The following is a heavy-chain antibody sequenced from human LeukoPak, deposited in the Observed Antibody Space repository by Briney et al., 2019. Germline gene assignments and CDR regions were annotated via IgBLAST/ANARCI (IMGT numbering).Heavy chain of an antibody. D-gene: IGHD3-16*02. CDR3: AKRGAEVGVTVAPGDY. Sequence: GGSLRLSCAASGFTFSSYSMSWVRQAPGKGLEWVSAISGSGDSTYYADSVKGRFTISRDNSKNTLYLQTNSLRAEDTAVYYCAKRGAEVGVTVAPGDYWGQGTLVTVSS. CDR2: ISGSGDST. J-gene: IGHJ4*02. CDR1: GFTFSSYS. V-gene: IGHV3-23*01.